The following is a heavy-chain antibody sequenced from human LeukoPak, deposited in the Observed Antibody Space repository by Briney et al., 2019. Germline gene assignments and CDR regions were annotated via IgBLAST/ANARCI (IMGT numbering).Heavy chain of an antibody. CDR3: ARDPDYGGFYYFDY. V-gene: IGHV3-30-3*01. CDR2: ISYDGGNK. Sequence: GGSLRLSCAASGFTFSSYTMHWVRQAPGKGLEWVALISYDGGNKYYADSVKGRFTISRDNSKSTLYLQMNGLRAEDTAVYYCARDPDYGGFYYFDYWGQGTLVTVSS. J-gene: IGHJ4*02. CDR1: GFTFSSYT. D-gene: IGHD4-23*01.